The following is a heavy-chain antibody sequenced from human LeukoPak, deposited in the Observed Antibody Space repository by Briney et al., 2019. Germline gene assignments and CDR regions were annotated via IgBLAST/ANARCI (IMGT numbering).Heavy chain of an antibody. V-gene: IGHV3-21*01. Sequence: GGSLRLSCAASGFTFNSYSMNWVRQAPGKGLEWVSSISSSSSYIYYADSVKGRFTISRDNAKNSLYLQMNSLRAEDTAVYYCASLIAAAEDDYWGQGTLVTVSS. D-gene: IGHD6-13*01. CDR3: ASLIAAAEDDY. CDR1: GFTFNSYS. CDR2: ISSSSSYI. J-gene: IGHJ4*02.